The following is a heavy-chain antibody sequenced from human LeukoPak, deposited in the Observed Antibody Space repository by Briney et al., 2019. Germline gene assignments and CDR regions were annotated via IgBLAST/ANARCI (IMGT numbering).Heavy chain of an antibody. CDR3: ARDRGTTGTTDYYYGMDV. CDR1: GYTFTSYG. J-gene: IGHJ6*04. D-gene: IGHD1-1*01. V-gene: IGHV1-18*04. CDR2: ISAYNGNT. Sequence: ASVKVSCKASGYTFTSYGISWVRQAPGQGLEWMGWISAYNGNTNYAQKLQGRVTMTTDTSTSTAYMELRSLRSDDTAVYYCARDRGTTGTTDYYYGMDVWGKGTTVTVSS.